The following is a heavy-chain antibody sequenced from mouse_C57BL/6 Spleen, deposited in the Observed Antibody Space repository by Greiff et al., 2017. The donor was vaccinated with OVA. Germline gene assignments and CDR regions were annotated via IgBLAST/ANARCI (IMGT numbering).Heavy chain of an antibody. CDR3: ARGGDYYNYYAMDY. CDR1: GYTFTRYW. V-gene: IGHV1-53*01. J-gene: IGHJ4*01. D-gene: IGHD1-1*01. CDR2: ITPSNGGT. Sequence: VQLQQPGTELVKPGASVKLSCKASGYTFTRYWMHWVKQRPGHGLEWIGNITPSNGGTTYNDKFTSKATLTVYKSSSTAYMQLSSLTSEDSAVYYCARGGDYYNYYAMDYWGQGTSVTVSS.